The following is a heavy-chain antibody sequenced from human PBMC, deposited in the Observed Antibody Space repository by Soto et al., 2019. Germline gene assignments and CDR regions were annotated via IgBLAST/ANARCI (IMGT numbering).Heavy chain of an antibody. J-gene: IGHJ4*02. Sequence: QVHLVQSGAEVKKPGASVKVSCKASGYTFTSYGITWVRQAPGQGLEWMGWISDPNGNTDYAQKSQGRVIVTRDTSPSTAYMELRRLRSDDTAVYYCARGRYGDCWGQGALVTVSS. CDR2: ISDPNGNT. CDR1: GYTFTSYG. CDR3: ARGRYGDC. V-gene: IGHV1-18*01. D-gene: IGHD1-1*01.